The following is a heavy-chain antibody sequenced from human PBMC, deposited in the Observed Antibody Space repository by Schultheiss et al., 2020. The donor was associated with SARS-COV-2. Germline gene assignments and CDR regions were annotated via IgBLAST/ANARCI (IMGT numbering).Heavy chain of an antibody. D-gene: IGHD4-11*01. J-gene: IGHJ4*02. V-gene: IGHV3-23*01. Sequence: GESLKISCAASGFTFSSYAMSWVRQAPGKGLEWVSAISGSGGSTYYADSVKGRFTISRDNSKNTLYLQMNSLRAEDTAVYYCAREEGYYSNYVRGGYWGQGTLVTVSS. CDR2: ISGSGGST. CDR1: GFTFSSYA. CDR3: AREEGYYSNYVRGGY.